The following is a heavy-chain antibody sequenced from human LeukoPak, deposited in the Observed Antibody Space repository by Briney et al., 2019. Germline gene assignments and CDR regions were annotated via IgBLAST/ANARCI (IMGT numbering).Heavy chain of an antibody. V-gene: IGHV4-31*03. J-gene: IGHJ6*03. Sequence: SETLSLTCTVSGGSISSGGYYWSWIRQHPGKGLEWIGYMHSSGRTYYNPSLKSRATISVDTSENQFSLKLSSVTAADAAVYYCARQDSNSHYYQYYIDVWGTGTTVTVSS. CDR2: MHSSGRT. CDR3: ARQDSNSHYYQYYIDV. CDR1: GGSISSGGYY. D-gene: IGHD4-11*01.